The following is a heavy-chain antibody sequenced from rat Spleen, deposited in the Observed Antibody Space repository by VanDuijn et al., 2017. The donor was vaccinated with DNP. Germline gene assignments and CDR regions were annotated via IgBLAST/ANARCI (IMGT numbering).Heavy chain of an antibody. Sequence: EVQLMESGGGLVQPGRSLKLSCAASGFTFSNYDMAWVRQAPTKGLEWVASISTSGGTTYYRDSVKGRFTISRDNAKSTLYLQMDSLISEDTATYYCARGGRSYFDYWGHGVMVTVSS. CDR2: ISTSGGTT. CDR1: GFTFSNYD. CDR3: ARGGRSYFDY. J-gene: IGHJ2*01. D-gene: IGHD1-11*01. V-gene: IGHV5-25*01.